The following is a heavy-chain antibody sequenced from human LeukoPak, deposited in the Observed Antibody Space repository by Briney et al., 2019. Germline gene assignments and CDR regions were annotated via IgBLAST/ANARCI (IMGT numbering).Heavy chain of an antibody. J-gene: IGHJ4*02. V-gene: IGHV4-34*01. D-gene: IGHD3-16*02. CDR1: GGSFSGYY. CDR2: INHSGST. Sequence: SETLSLTCAVYGGSFSGYYWSWIRQPPGKGLEWIGEINHSGSTNYNPSLKSRVAISVDTSKNQFSLKLSSVTAADTAVYYCARENPYYDYVWGSYRLDYWGQGTLVTVSS. CDR3: ARENPYYDYVWGSYRLDY.